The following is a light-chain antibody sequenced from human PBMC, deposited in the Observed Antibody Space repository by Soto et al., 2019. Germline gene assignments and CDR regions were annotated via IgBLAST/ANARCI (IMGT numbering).Light chain of an antibody. V-gene: IGKV3-11*01. CDR1: HAVSNY. CDR3: LHRSDWLT. J-gene: IGKJ4*01. CDR2: DVS. Sequence: EIVLTQSPGTLSLFPGERATLSCRASHAVSNYLAWYQQKPGQAPRLLIYDVSRRATGIPARFSGGGSGTDFPLTISSLEADDFAVYYCLHRSDWLTFGGGTKVEIK.